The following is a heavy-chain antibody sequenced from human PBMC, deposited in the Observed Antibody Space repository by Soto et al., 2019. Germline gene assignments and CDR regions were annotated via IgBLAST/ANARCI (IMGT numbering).Heavy chain of an antibody. CDR2: IYPSDSDT. Sequence: GESLKISCKGSGYTFASYWIGWVRQMSGRGLEWLGIIYPSDSDTRYSPSFQGQVTISADKSISTAYLHWGSLKASDTAMYYCVRSGGSSWRMLDYWGQGTLVTVSS. D-gene: IGHD6-13*01. J-gene: IGHJ4*02. V-gene: IGHV5-51*01. CDR3: VRSGGSSWRMLDY. CDR1: GYTFASYW.